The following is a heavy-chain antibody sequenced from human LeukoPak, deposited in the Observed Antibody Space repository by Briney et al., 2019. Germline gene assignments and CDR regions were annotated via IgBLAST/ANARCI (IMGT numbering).Heavy chain of an antibody. CDR1: GFTFDDYG. D-gene: IGHD3-10*01. J-gene: IGHJ6*03. V-gene: IGHV3-20*04. Sequence: GGSLRLSCAASGFTFDDYGMSWVRQGPGKGLEWVSGINWNGGSTGYADSVKGRFTISRDNSKNTLYLQMKSLRAEDTAVYYCAKDPYYYGSGEYYYYMDVWGKGTTVTISS. CDR3: AKDPYYYGSGEYYYYMDV. CDR2: INWNGGST.